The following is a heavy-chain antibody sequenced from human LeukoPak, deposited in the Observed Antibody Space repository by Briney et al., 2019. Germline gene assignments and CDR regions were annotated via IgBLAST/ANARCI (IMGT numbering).Heavy chain of an antibody. CDR2: IYYSGST. J-gene: IGHJ6*02. CDR3: ARKWLRANYGMDV. D-gene: IGHD5-12*01. V-gene: IGHV4-59*08. Sequence: XRQPPGXGLEWIGYIYYSGSTNYNPSLKSRVTISVDTSKNQFSLKLSSVTAADTAVYYCARKWLRANYGMDVWGQGTTVTVSS.